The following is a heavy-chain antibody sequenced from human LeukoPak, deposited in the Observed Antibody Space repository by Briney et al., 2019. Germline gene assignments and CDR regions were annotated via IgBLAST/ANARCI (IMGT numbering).Heavy chain of an antibody. V-gene: IGHV4-59*08. CDR2: IYYSGST. Sequence: SETLSLTCTVSGGSITGYYWNWIRQPPGKGLEWIGYIYYSGSTNYNPSLKSRVTISVDTSENQFSLKLNSVTAADTAVYYCARQGGVATAFDYWGQGTLVTVSS. CDR1: GGSITGYY. J-gene: IGHJ4*02. CDR3: ARQGGVATAFDY. D-gene: IGHD5-12*01.